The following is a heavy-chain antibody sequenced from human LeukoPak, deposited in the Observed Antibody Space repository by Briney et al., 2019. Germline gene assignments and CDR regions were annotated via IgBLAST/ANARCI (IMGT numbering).Heavy chain of an antibody. CDR3: ETRQPVGGIVGSDI. V-gene: IGHV3-73*01. CDR2: IRSKVKGDAT. D-gene: IGHD1-26*01. CDR1: GFSLSDSA. J-gene: IGHJ3*02. Sequence: GGSLKLSCEASGFSLSDSALHWVRQASGKGLEWVGRIRSKVKGDATAYAESVRGRFTISRDDSKNTAYLQMNSLKIEDTCIYVCETRQPVGGIVGSDICGQGTTVIVSS.